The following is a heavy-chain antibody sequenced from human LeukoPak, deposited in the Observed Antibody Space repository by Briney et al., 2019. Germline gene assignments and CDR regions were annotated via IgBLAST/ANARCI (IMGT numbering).Heavy chain of an antibody. CDR3: ATSHDSADNH. D-gene: IGHD1-26*01. CDR1: GFAFSDFW. J-gene: IGHJ5*02. Sequence: GSLRLSCAASGFAFSDFWMSWVRQAPGKGLEWVANIRHDGNAKNYVPSVRGRFTISRDNAKNSLYLQMNSLTVEDTAVYYCATSHDSADNHWGQGTLVTVSS. CDR2: IRHDGNAK. V-gene: IGHV3-7*01.